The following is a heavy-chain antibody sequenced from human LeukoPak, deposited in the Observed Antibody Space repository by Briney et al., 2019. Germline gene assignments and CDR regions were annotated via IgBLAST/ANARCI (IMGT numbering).Heavy chain of an antibody. V-gene: IGHV4-39*07. J-gene: IGHJ3*02. CDR2: IYYSGST. D-gene: IGHD2-2*01. Sequence: SETLSLTCTVSGGSISSSSYYWGWLRQPPGKGLEWIGSIYYSGSTNYNPSLKSRVTISVDTSKNQFSLKLSSVTAADTAVYYCARGYCSSTSCYVRDAFDIWGQGTMVTVSS. CDR3: ARGYCSSTSCYVRDAFDI. CDR1: GGSISSSSYY.